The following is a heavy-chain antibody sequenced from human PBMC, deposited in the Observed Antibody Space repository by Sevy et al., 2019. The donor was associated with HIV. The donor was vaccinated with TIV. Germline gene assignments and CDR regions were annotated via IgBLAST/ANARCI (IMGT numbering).Heavy chain of an antibody. D-gene: IGHD2-15*01. V-gene: IGHV1-18*01. CDR1: GYTFTSYG. CDR2: INVYNGNA. CDR3: ASGEKYCSGGSCYFHLDY. Sequence: ASVKVSCKASGYTFTSYGINWVRQAPGQGLEWMRWINVYNGNANYAQKLQGRGTMTTDTSTSTAYMELRSLRSDDTALYYCASGEKYCSGGSCYFHLDYWGQGTLVTVSS. J-gene: IGHJ4*02.